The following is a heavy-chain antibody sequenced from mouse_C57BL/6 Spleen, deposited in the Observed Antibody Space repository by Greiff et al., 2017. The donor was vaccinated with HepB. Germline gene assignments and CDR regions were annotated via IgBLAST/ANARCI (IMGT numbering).Heavy chain of an antibody. CDR3: ARGGYYYGSSPYAMDY. D-gene: IGHD1-1*01. V-gene: IGHV5-6*01. Sequence: EVQGVESGGDLVKPGGSLKLSCAASGFTFSSYGMSWVRQTPDKRLEWVATISSGGSYTYYPDSVKGRFTISRDNAKNTLYLQMSRLKSEDTAMYDCARGGYYYGSSPYAMDYWGQGTSVTVSS. CDR2: ISSGGSYT. CDR1: GFTFSSYG. J-gene: IGHJ4*01.